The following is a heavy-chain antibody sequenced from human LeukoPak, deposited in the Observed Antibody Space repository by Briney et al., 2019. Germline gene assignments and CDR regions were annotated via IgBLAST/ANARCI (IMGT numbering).Heavy chain of an antibody. V-gene: IGHV3-7*01. CDR2: IKQDGSEK. D-gene: IGHD3-22*01. CDR3: ARGNYYDSSGSFPPYYFDF. Sequence: PGGSLRLSCAASGFTFSSYSMNWVRQPPGKGLEWVANIKQDGSEKYYVDSVKGRFTISRDNAKNSLYLQMNSLRAEDTAVFYCARGNYYDSSGSFPPYYFDFWGQGTLVTVSS. J-gene: IGHJ4*02. CDR1: GFTFSSYS.